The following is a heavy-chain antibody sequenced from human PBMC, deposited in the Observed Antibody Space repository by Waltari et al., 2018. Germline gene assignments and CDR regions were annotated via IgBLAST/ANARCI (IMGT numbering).Heavy chain of an antibody. Sequence: QVQLQESGPGLVKPSETLSLTCTVSGYSISSGYYWGWIRQPPGKGLEWIGSIYHSGSTYYNPSLKIRVTISVDTSKNQFSLKLSSVTAADTAVYYCARGDAFDIWGQGTMVTVSS. J-gene: IGHJ3*02. CDR2: IYHSGST. V-gene: IGHV4-38-2*02. CDR3: ARGDAFDI. CDR1: GYSISSGYY.